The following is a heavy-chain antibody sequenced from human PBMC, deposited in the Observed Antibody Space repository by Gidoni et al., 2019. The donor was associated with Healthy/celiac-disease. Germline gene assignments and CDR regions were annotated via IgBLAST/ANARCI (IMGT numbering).Heavy chain of an antibody. CDR3: TTRIPAATPYYYYYMDV. J-gene: IGHJ6*03. CDR1: GFTFSNAW. CDR2: IKRKTDGGTT. Sequence: EVQLVESGGGLVKPGGSLRLSCAASGFTFSNAWMNWVRQAPGKGLEWVGRIKRKTDGGTTDYAAPVKGRFTISRDDSKNTLYLQMNSLKTEDTAVYYCTTRIPAATPYYYYYMDVWGKGTTVTVSS. V-gene: IGHV3-15*07. D-gene: IGHD2-2*01.